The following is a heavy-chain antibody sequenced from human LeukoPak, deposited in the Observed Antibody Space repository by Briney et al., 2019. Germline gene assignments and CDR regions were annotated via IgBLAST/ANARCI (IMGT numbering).Heavy chain of an antibody. CDR2: IGTLADT. J-gene: IGHJ3*01. CDR1: GLTFSRQD. CDR3: ATGRSSGWSYAFDF. Sequence: PGGSLRLSCAASGLTFSRQDMHWVRQITGKGLEWVSAIGTLADTFYSDSVKGRFTISRENAKNSLYLQMNNLRAGDTATYYCATGRSSGWSYAFDFWGRATMVTVSS. V-gene: IGHV3-13*01. D-gene: IGHD6-19*01.